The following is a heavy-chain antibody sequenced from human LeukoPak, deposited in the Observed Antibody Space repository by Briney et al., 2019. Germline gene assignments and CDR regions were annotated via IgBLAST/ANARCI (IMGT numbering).Heavy chain of an antibody. D-gene: IGHD2-8*01. J-gene: IGHJ5*02. CDR1: GYSFTSNG. CDR2: ISPSDGET. Sequence: AASVKVSCTASGYSFTSNGISWVRQDPGEGLEWMGWISPSDGETNYAQKVQGRVTMTTDISTSTVYMELRNLKSDDTAIYYCASDLGYCTLTNCVRNWFGPWGQGTLVTVSS. V-gene: IGHV1-18*01. CDR3: ASDLGYCTLTNCVRNWFGP.